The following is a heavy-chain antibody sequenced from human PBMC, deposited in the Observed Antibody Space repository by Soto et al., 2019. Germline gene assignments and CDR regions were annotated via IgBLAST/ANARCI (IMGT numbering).Heavy chain of an antibody. Sequence: QVQLVESGGGVVQPGRSLRLSCAVSGFTFSSHAMHWVRQAPGKGLEWVAVISYDGSNKYYADSVKGRFTISRDNSKNTLYLQMNSLRAEDTAVYYCASWVTATSGVDWGQGTLVTVSS. J-gene: IGHJ4*02. CDR1: GFTFSSHA. D-gene: IGHD2-21*02. V-gene: IGHV3-30-3*01. CDR3: ASWVTATSGVD. CDR2: ISYDGSNK.